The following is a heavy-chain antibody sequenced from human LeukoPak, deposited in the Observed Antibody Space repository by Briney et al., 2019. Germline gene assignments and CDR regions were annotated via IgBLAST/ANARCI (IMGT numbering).Heavy chain of an antibody. CDR1: GFSFTSYW. Sequence: GGSLRLSCATSGFSFTSYWMHWVRQAPGEGLVWVSRVNNDGSGTIYADSVKGRFTISRDNAKNMLYLQMHSLTAEDTAVYYCVTSGDGHYYFDFWGQGTLVTVSS. D-gene: IGHD5-24*01. V-gene: IGHV3-74*01. CDR2: VNNDGSGT. CDR3: VTSGDGHYYFDF. J-gene: IGHJ4*02.